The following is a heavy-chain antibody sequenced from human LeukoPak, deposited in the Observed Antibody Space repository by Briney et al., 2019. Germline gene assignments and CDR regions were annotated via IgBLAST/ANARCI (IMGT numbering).Heavy chain of an antibody. Sequence: GGSLRLSCAASGFTFSSYWMSWVRQAPGKGLECVANIKQDLSEKYYVDSVKGRFTISRNNSKNTLYLHMNSLRAEDTAVYYCAKKYSTGLDPWGQGTLVTVSS. CDR1: GFTFSSYW. CDR2: IKQDLSEK. D-gene: IGHD1-26*01. CDR3: AKKYSTGLDP. J-gene: IGHJ5*02. V-gene: IGHV3-7*03.